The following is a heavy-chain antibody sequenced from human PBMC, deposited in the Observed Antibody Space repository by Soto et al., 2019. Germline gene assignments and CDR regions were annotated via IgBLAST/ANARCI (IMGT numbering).Heavy chain of an antibody. Sequence: QVQLVQSGAEVKKPGASVKVSCKASGYTFTSYAMHWVRQAPGQRLEWMGWINAGNGNTKYSQKFQGRVTITRDTSAITAYMERSSLRSEDTAVYYCARDLQSYDILTGYRYGMDVWGQGTTVTVSS. CDR3: ARDLQSYDILTGYRYGMDV. D-gene: IGHD3-9*01. CDR2: INAGNGNT. J-gene: IGHJ6*02. CDR1: GYTFTSYA. V-gene: IGHV1-3*01.